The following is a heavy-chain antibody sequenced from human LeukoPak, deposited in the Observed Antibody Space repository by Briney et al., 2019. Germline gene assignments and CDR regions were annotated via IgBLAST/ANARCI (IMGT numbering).Heavy chain of an antibody. CDR2: ISSSSSTI. CDR1: GFTFDDYG. CDR3: ARDLRFNYGMDV. J-gene: IGHJ6*02. D-gene: IGHD3-3*01. Sequence: GGSLRLSCAASGFTFDDYGVSWVRQAPGKGLEWVSYISSSSSTIYYADSVKGRFTISRDNAKNSLYLLMNSLRDEDTAVYYCARDLRFNYGMDVWGQGTTVTVSS. V-gene: IGHV3-48*02.